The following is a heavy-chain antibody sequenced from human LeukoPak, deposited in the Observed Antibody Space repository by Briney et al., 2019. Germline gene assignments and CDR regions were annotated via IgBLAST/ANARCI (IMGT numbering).Heavy chain of an antibody. D-gene: IGHD6-19*01. CDR1: GDSVSTASNA. CDR2: TYYNSKWYT. J-gene: IGHJ4*02. CDR3: VRTERYSSGLDY. V-gene: IGHV6-1*01. Sequence: SQTLSLTCAISGDSVSTASNAWYWIRQSPSRGLEWLGRTYYNSKWYTDYAVSVSGRTTINPDTSRNQLSLQLSFVAPEDTAVYYCVRTERYSSGLDYWGQGTLVTVSS.